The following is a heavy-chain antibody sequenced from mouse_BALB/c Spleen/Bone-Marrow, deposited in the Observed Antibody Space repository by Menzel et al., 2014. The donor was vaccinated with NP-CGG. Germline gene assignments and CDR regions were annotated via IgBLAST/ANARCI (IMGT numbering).Heavy chain of an antibody. V-gene: IGHV1-54*01. J-gene: IGHJ2*01. Sequence: ESGAELVRPGTSVKVSCKASGYAFTNYLIEWVKQRPGQGLEWIGVLNPGSGGTNYNEKFKGKATLTADKSSSTAYMQLSSLTSGDSAVYFCARRIYYAMGYWGQGTTLTVSS. CDR2: LNPGSGGT. CDR1: GYAFTNYL. D-gene: IGHD2-1*01. CDR3: ARRIYYAMGY.